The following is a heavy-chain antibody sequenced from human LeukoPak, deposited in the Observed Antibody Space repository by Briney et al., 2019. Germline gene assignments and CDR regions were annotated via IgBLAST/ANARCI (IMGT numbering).Heavy chain of an antibody. CDR3: AKGGYYGGYVGHDAFDI. CDR1: GFTFSSYG. CDR2: ISYDGSNK. J-gene: IGHJ3*02. D-gene: IGHD4-17*01. V-gene: IGHV3-30*18. Sequence: GGSLRLSCAASGFTFSSYGMHWVRQAPGKGLEWVAVISYDGSNKYYADSVKGRFTISRDNSKNTLYLQMNSLRAEDTAVYYCAKGGYYGGYVGHDAFDIWGQGTMVTVSS.